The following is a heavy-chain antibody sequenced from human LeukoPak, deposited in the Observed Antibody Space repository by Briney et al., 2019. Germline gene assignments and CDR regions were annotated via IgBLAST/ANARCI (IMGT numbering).Heavy chain of an antibody. CDR2: IYHSGST. D-gene: IGHD3-16*02. Sequence: SETLSLTCAVSGGSISSGGYSWSWIRQPPGKGLEWIGYIYHSGSTYYNPSLKSRVTIPVDRSKNQFSLKLSSVTAADPAVYYCARVRGGGYLDFDYWGQGTLVTVSS. CDR3: ARVRGGGYLDFDY. CDR1: GGSISSGGYS. V-gene: IGHV4-30-2*01. J-gene: IGHJ4*02.